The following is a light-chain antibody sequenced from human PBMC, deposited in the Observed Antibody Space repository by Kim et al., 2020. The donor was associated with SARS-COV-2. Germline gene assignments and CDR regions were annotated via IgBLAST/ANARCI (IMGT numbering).Light chain of an antibody. CDR1: SLRSYV. V-gene: IGLV3-19*01. CDR3: NSRDSSGNHYVV. CDR2: GKN. J-gene: IGLJ2*01. Sequence: GRRASITCQGASLRSYVARWYHQKPGQAPVLVIYGKNNRPSGIPDRFSGSSSGNTASLTITGAQAEDEADYYCNSRDSSGNHYVVFGGGTQLTVL.